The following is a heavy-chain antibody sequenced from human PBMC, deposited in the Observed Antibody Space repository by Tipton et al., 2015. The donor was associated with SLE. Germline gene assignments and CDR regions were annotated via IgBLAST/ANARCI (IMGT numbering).Heavy chain of an antibody. V-gene: IGHV4-34*01. Sequence: TLSLTCAVYGGSFSGHYWGWIRQPPGKGLEWIGEISQSGSTNYNPSLKSRVSISMDESKNQFSLSVRSMTAADTAVYYCARIRTMVPYYWGQGTLVTVSS. CDR2: ISQSGST. CDR3: ARIRTMVPYY. D-gene: IGHD4/OR15-4a*01. J-gene: IGHJ4*02. CDR1: GGSFSGHY.